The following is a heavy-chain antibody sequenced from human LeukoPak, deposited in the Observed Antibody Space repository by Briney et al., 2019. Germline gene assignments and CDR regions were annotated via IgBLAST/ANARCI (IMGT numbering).Heavy chain of an antibody. V-gene: IGHV1-18*01. CDR3: AREDPGGAFDV. Sequence: ASVKVSCKASGYTFTTYAISRVRQAPGQGLEWMGWIGTYNGNPDYAQNLQGRVTMTTDTSTSTAYMELRNLKSDDTAVYYCAREDPGGAFDVWGRGTMVTVSS. CDR2: IGTYNGNP. D-gene: IGHD3-16*01. J-gene: IGHJ3*01. CDR1: GYTFTTYA.